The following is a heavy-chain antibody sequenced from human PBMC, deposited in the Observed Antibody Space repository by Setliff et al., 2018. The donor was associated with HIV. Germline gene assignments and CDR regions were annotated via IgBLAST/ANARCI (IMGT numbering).Heavy chain of an antibody. CDR3: ASASGNSSSWYTAWYYYYYMDV. J-gene: IGHJ6*03. CDR1: GESFNDYY. D-gene: IGHD6-13*01. V-gene: IGHV4-39*02. CDR2: IYYSGTT. Sequence: SETLSLTCAVYGESFNDYYWGWIRQPPGKGLEWIGSIYYSGTTYYNPSLKSRVTISIDTSKNHLSLKLNAVTAADTAVYYCASASGNSSSWYTAWYYYYYMDVWGKGTTVTVSS.